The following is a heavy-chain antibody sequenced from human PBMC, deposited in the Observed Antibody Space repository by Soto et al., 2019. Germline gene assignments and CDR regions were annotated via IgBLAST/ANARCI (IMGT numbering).Heavy chain of an antibody. V-gene: IGHV1-18*01. CDR2: ISAYNGNT. Sequence: ASVKVSCKASGYTFTSYGINWVRQAPGQGLEWMGWISAYNGNTNYAQKLQGRVTMTTDTSTSTAYMELRSLRSDDTAVYYCASGYDYYVSSAYYSNDFWGQGTLVTVSS. CDR3: ASGYDYYVSSAYYSNDF. J-gene: IGHJ4*02. D-gene: IGHD3-22*01. CDR1: GYTFTSYG.